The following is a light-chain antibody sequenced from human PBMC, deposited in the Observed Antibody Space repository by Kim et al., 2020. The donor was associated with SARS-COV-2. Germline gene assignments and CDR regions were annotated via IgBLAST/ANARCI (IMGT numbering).Light chain of an antibody. CDR1: QGSRNY. V-gene: IGKV1-16*01. CDR3: QQYDDYPWT. Sequence: ASVGDRVTITWRARQGSRNYLAWFQQKPGEAPKCLIYAASTLQSGVPSRVSGSGSGTEFTLTISNLHPEDFATYYCQQYDDYPWTFGPGTRVDIK. J-gene: IGKJ1*01. CDR2: AAS.